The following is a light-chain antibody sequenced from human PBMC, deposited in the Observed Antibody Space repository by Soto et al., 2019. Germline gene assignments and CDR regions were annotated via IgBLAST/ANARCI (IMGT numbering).Light chain of an antibody. CDR1: HSISSD. CDR2: AAS. Sequence: IQMAQSPSALSPSVLDRLTMTCRPSHSISSDLTWYQQQPGNAPKLLIYAASSLQSGVPSRFSGSGSGTDFTLTISRLEPEDFAVYYCQQYGSSGTCGQGPRWIS. CDR3: QQYGSSGT. V-gene: IGKV1-39*01. J-gene: IGKJ1*01.